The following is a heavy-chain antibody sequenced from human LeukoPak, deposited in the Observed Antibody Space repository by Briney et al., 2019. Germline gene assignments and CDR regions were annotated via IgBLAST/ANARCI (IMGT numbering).Heavy chain of an antibody. J-gene: IGHJ4*02. Sequence: SETLSLTCTVSGGSISSYYWSWIRQPPGKGLEWIGYIYYSGSTNYNPSLESRVTISVDTSKNQFSLKLSSVTAADTAVYYCARGGYYDSSGYYSFDYWGQGTLVTVPS. CDR3: ARGGYYDSSGYYSFDY. CDR2: IYYSGST. V-gene: IGHV4-59*01. D-gene: IGHD3-22*01. CDR1: GGSISSYY.